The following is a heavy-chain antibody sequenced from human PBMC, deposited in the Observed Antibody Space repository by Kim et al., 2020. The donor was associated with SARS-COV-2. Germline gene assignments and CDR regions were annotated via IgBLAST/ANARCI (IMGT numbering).Heavy chain of an antibody. CDR1: GFTFSSYW. J-gene: IGHJ4*02. V-gene: IGHV3-74*01. D-gene: IGHD3-16*02. CDR2: INSDGSST. CDR3: ERAPGHGELSYY. Sequence: GGSLRLSCAASGFTFSSYWMHWVRQAPGKGLVWVSRINSDGSSTSYADSVKGRFTISRDNAKNTLYLQMNSLRAEETAVYYGERAPGHGELSYYWGQGTLVTVSS.